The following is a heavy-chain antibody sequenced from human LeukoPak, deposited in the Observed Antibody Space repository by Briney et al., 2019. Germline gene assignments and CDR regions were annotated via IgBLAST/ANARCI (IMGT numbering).Heavy chain of an antibody. D-gene: IGHD6-13*01. CDR3: AKTEDSSSWYGEYFQH. CDR2: ISGSGGST. J-gene: IGHJ1*01. CDR1: GFTFSSYA. V-gene: IGHV3-23*01. Sequence: GGSLRLSCAASGFTFSSYAMSWVRQAPGKGLEWVSAISGSGGSTYYADSVKGRFTISRDNSKNTLYLQMNSLRAEDTAIYYCAKTEDSSSWYGEYFQHWGQGTLVTVSS.